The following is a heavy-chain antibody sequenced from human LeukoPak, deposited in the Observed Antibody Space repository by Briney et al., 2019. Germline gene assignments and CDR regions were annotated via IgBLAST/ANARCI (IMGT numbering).Heavy chain of an antibody. J-gene: IGHJ6*02. D-gene: IGHD6-19*01. CDR1: GYTFTSYY. CDR2: ITSSGGST. V-gene: IGHV1-46*01. CDR3: GRGAVVGGYYYYGMDV. Sequence: ASVKVSCKAFGYTFTSYYMHWVRQAPGQGLEWMGIITSSGGSTTYAQKFQGRVTMTRDTSTSTVYMELYSLRSEDTAVYYCGRGAVVGGYYYYGMDVWGQGTTVTVSS.